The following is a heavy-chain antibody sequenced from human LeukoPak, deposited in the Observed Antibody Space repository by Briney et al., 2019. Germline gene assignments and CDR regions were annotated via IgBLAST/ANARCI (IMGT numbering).Heavy chain of an antibody. V-gene: IGHV1-18*01. D-gene: IGHD3-22*01. CDR1: GYTFSRHG. CDR3: AKDIHPGLDSGASCCFDY. CDR2: LSGYNGNT. Sequence: ASVKVSCKTSGYTFSRHGITWVPQAPGQGLEWMGWLSGYNGNTNYAQSVQGRVTMTTDTSTNTAYMELRSLRSDDTAVYYCAKDIHPGLDSGASCCFDYWGQGTPVTVSS. J-gene: IGHJ4*02.